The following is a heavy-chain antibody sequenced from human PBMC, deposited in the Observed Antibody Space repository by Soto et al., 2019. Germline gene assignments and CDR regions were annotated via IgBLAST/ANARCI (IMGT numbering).Heavy chain of an antibody. J-gene: IGHJ3*02. CDR2: IYYSGST. V-gene: IGHV4-30-4*01. CDR1: GGSISSGDYY. D-gene: IGHD6-19*01. Sequence: QVQLQESGPGLVKPSQTLSLTCTVSGGSISSGDYYWSWIRQPPGKGLEWIGYIYYSGSTYYNPSFKSRVTISLDTSKVECSLKLSSVTAAATAVYYCAHYISGRAFDIWGQGTMVTVSS. CDR3: AHYISGRAFDI.